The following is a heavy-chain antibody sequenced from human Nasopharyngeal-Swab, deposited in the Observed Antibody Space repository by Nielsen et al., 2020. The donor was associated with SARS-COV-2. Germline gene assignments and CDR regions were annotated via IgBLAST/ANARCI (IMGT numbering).Heavy chain of an antibody. V-gene: IGHV4-34*01. Sequence: SETLSLTCAVYGGSFSGYYWSWIRQPPGKGLEWIGEINHSGSTNYNPSLKSRVTISVDTSKNQFSLKLSSVTAADTAVYYCARGLVNDYVWGSYRSGYYYYYMDVWGKGTTVTVSS. CDR1: GGSFSGYY. D-gene: IGHD3-16*02. CDR2: INHSGST. J-gene: IGHJ6*03. CDR3: ARGLVNDYVWGSYRSGYYYYYMDV.